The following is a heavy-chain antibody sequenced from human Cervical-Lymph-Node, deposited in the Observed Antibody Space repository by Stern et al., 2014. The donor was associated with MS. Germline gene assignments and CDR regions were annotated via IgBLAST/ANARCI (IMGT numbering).Heavy chain of an antibody. J-gene: IGHJ4*02. Sequence: QVQLVESGAEVRKPGASVKVSCKASGYTFTNYDINWVRQATGQGLEWMGWMNPHTGDTGFAQKFQGRVTLTTDTSIGTAYMELSSLRSDDTAVYYCARGFKGDYNFWSGYQYYFDYWGQGTLVTVSS. D-gene: IGHD3-3*01. CDR3: ARGFKGDYNFWSGYQYYFDY. CDR1: GYTFTNYD. V-gene: IGHV1-8*01. CDR2: MNPHTGDT.